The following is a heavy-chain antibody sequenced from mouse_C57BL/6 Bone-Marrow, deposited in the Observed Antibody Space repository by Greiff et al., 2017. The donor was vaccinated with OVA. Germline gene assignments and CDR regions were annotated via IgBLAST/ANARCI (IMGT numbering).Heavy chain of an antibody. J-gene: IGHJ4*01. CDR1: GFTFSNYW. V-gene: IGHV6-3*01. Sequence: EVKVEESGGGLVQPGGSMKLSCVASGFTFSNYWMNWVRQSPEKGLEWVAQIRLKSDNYATHYAESVKGRFTISRDDSKSSVYLQMNNLRAEDTGIYYCTGPYAKDYGGQGTSVTVTA. CDR2: IRLKSDNYAT. CDR3: TGPYAKDY.